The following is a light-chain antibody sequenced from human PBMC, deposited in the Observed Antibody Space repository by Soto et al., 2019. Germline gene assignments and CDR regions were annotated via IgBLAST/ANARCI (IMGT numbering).Light chain of an antibody. CDR1: QSLLHSNGYNY. J-gene: IGKJ2*01. Sequence: DIVMTQSPLSLPVTPGEPASISCRSSQSLLHSNGYNYLDWYLQKPGQSPQLLIYLGFNRAYRVPDRFSGSGSGTEFAQEISRVEADDVGDYYCIEAIDFPQYFGQGTKLEIK. V-gene: IGKV2-28*01. CDR2: LGF. CDR3: IEAIDFPQY.